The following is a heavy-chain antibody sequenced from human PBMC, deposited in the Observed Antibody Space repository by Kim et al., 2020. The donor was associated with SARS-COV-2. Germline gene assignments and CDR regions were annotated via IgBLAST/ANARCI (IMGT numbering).Heavy chain of an antibody. D-gene: IGHD6-19*01. CDR3: AHKSTAVAGTSFDY. V-gene: IGHV2-5*01. J-gene: IGHJ4*02. Sequence: SPSLKSRLTITKDTSKNQVVLTMTTMDPVDTATYYCAHKSTAVAGTSFDYWGQGTLVTVSS.